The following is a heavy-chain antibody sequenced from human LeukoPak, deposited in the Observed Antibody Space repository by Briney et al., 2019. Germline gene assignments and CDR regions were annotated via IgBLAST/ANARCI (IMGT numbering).Heavy chain of an antibody. V-gene: IGHV3-21*01. Sequence: GGSLRLSCAASGFTFSSYSMNWVRQAPGKGLEWVSSISSSSSYIYYADSVKGRFTISRDNAKNSLYLQMNSLRAEDTAVYYCARDSRKGYSGYDFLVYWGQGTLVTASS. CDR2: ISSSSSYI. J-gene: IGHJ4*02. CDR1: GFTFSSYS. D-gene: IGHD5-12*01. CDR3: ARDSRKGYSGYDFLVY.